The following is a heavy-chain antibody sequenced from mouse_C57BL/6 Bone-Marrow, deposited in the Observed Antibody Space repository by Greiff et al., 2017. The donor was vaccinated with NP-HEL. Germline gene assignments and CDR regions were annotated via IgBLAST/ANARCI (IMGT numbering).Heavy chain of an antibody. V-gene: IGHV1-82*01. Sequence: VQLQQSGPELVKPGASVKISCKASGYAFSSSWMNWVKQRPGKGLEWIGRIYPGDGDTNYNGKFKGKAKLTADKSSSTAYMQLSSLTSEDSAVYFCARSLLRWGQGTLVTVSA. CDR2: IYPGDGDT. J-gene: IGHJ3*01. D-gene: IGHD1-1*01. CDR3: ARSLLR. CDR1: GYAFSSSW.